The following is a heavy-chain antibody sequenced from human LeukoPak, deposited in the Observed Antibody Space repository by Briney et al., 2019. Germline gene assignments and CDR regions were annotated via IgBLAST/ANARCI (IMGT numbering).Heavy chain of an antibody. CDR2: IRFDGTNK. J-gene: IGHJ4*02. D-gene: IGHD2-15*01. Sequence: GGSLRLSCAASGFTFSNYGMHWVRQAPGKGLEWVAFIRFDGTNKFYADSVKGRFTISRDNPKNTVYLQMNSPRVDDTAVYYCARRDIVVVVSASDYWGQGTLVTVSS. V-gene: IGHV3-30*02. CDR1: GFTFSNYG. CDR3: ARRDIVVVVSASDY.